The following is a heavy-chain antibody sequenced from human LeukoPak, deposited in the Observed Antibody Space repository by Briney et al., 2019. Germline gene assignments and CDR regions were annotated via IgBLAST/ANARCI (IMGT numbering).Heavy chain of an antibody. D-gene: IGHD2-2*02. Sequence: PSETLSLTCTVSGGSISSSGYYWGWIRQPPGKGLEWIGSIYYSGSTYYNPSLKSRVTISVDTSKNQFSLKLSSVTAADTAVYYCASLIPLGYCSSTSCDTFDYWGQGTLVTVSS. V-gene: IGHV4-39*01. J-gene: IGHJ4*02. CDR2: IYYSGST. CDR3: ASLIPLGYCSSTSCDTFDY. CDR1: GGSISSSGYY.